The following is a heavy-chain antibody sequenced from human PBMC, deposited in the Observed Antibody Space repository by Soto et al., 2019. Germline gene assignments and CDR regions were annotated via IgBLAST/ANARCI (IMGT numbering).Heavy chain of an antibody. CDR1: GGSFTAYS. V-gene: IGHV4-59*01. CDR2: ISVSGSP. Sequence: SETLSLTCTVSGGSFTAYSWTWIRQPPGKGLEWLAYISVSGSPNYNPSLKSRLTISLDTSKNQFSLTMTSATGADTAVYYCVRGLGGLSDFWGQGILVTVSS. J-gene: IGHJ4*02. D-gene: IGHD3-16*01. CDR3: VRGLGGLSDF.